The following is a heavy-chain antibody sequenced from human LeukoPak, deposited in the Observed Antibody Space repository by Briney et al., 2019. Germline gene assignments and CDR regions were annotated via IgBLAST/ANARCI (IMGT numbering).Heavy chain of an antibody. CDR3: ARDFSGPPGLRAYYYYYMDV. CDR2: ISGSGGST. Sequence: GGSLRLSCAASGFTFSSYAMSWVRQAPGKGLEWVSAISGSGGSTYYADSVKGRFTISRDNSKDTLYLQMNSLRAEDTAVYYCARDFSGPPGLRAYYYYYMDVWGKGTTVTVSS. V-gene: IGHV3-23*01. D-gene: IGHD5-12*01. J-gene: IGHJ6*03. CDR1: GFTFSSYA.